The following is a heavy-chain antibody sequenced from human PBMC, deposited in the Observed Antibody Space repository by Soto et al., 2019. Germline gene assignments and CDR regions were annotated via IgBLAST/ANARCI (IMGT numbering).Heavy chain of an antibody. D-gene: IGHD3-16*02. CDR1: WFTFSSLS. J-gene: IGHJ6*03. CDR2: ISSSSSYI. Sequence: PWGSLRLSCAASWFTFSSLSMNWVRQAPGKGVGWGSSISSSSSYIYYADSVKGRFTISRDNAKNSLYLQMNSLRAEDTAVYYCARDTALNDYIWGSYRYYYYYMDVWGKGTTVTVSS. CDR3: ARDTALNDYIWGSYRYYYYYMDV. V-gene: IGHV3-21*01.